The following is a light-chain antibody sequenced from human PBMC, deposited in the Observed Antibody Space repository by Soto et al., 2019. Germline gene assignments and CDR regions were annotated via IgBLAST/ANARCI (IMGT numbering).Light chain of an antibody. J-gene: IGKJ1*01. V-gene: IGKV1-39*01. Sequence: DIQMTQSPSSLSASVGDRVTITCRTRQSISSYLNWYQQKPGRAPKLLIYAASSLQSGVPLRFSGSGSGTEFTLTISSLQPEDSATYYCQQSYNSSPTFGQGTKVEIK. CDR1: QSISSY. CDR2: AAS. CDR3: QQSYNSSPT.